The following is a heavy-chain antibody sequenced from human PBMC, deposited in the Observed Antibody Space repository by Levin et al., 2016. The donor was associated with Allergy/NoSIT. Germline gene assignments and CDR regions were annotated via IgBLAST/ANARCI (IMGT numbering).Heavy chain of an antibody. J-gene: IGHJ3*02. CDR2: ISAYNGNT. Sequence: WVRQAPGQGLEWMGWISAYNGNTNYAQKLQGRVTMTTDTSTSTAYMELRSLRSDDTAVYYCARDPPAYDFWSGYSIDAFDIWGQGTMVTVSS. V-gene: IGHV1-18*01. CDR3: ARDPPAYDFWSGYSIDAFDI. D-gene: IGHD3-3*01.